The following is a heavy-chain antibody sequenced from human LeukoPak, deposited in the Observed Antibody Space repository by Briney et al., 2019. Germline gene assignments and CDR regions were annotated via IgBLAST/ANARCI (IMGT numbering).Heavy chain of an antibody. Sequence: PGGSLRLSCAASGFSFSNAWMSWVRQPPGKGLEWIGDMYHSGSTKYNPSLKSRVTISVDTSKNQFSLKLRSVTAADTAVYYCARYSGSYSGFDYWGQGTLVTVSS. J-gene: IGHJ4*02. CDR2: MYHSGST. CDR3: ARYSGSYSGFDY. CDR1: GFSFSNAW. V-gene: IGHV4-4*02. D-gene: IGHD1-26*01.